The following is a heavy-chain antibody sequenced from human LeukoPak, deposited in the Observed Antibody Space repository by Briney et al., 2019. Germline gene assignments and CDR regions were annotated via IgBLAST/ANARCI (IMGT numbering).Heavy chain of an antibody. J-gene: IGHJ4*02. D-gene: IGHD4-17*01. CDR1: GFTFSKYA. V-gene: IGHV3-30*18. CDR2: ISYGGTNK. Sequence: PGRSLRLSCVASGFTFSKYAMHWVRQAPGKGLEWVAVISYGGTNKFYGDSVKGRFSISRDNSKNTLYLQMNSLRAEDTAVYYCAKAWPLNGDTIGYFDYWGQGTLVTVSS. CDR3: AKAWPLNGDTIGYFDY.